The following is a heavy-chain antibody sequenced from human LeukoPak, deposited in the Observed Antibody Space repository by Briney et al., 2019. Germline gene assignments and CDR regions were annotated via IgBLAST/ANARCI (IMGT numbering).Heavy chain of an antibody. J-gene: IGHJ4*02. CDR3: ARGGPYDFWSGYTEVYYFDY. CDR2: ISGSGGST. CDR1: GFTFSSYA. V-gene: IGHV3-23*01. Sequence: PGGSLRLSCAASGFTFSSYAMSWVRQAPGKGLEWVSAISGSGGSTYYADSVKGRFTISRDNYKNSLYMQMNRLRDEDTAVYYCARGGPYDFWSGYTEVYYFDYWGQGTLVTVSS. D-gene: IGHD3-3*01.